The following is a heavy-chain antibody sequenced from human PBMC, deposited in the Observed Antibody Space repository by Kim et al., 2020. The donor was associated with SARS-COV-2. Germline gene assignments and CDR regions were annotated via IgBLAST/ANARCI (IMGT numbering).Heavy chain of an antibody. CDR3: ARDADILTGYYKPSWFDP. J-gene: IGHJ5*02. Sequence: QGRVTITADESTSTAYMELSSLRSEDTAVYYCARDADILTGYYKPSWFDPWGQGTLVTVSS. V-gene: IGHV1-69*01. D-gene: IGHD3-9*01.